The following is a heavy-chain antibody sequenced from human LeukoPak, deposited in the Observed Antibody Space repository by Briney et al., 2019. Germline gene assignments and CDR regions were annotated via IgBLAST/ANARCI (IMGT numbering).Heavy chain of an antibody. CDR3: ATSRDGYNKFDY. V-gene: IGHV4-59*12. CDR1: GGSISSYY. J-gene: IGHJ4*02. D-gene: IGHD5-24*01. CDR2: IYYSGST. Sequence: SSETLSLTCTVSGGSISSYYWSWIRQPPGKGLEWIGYIYYSGSTNYNPSLKSRVTISVDTSKNQFSLKLRSVTAADTAVYYCATSRDGYNKFDYWGQGTLVTVSS.